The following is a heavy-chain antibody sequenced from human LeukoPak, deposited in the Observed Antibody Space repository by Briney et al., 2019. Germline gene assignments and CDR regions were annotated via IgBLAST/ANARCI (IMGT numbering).Heavy chain of an antibody. J-gene: IGHJ4*02. Sequence: PGGSLILSCAASGFTFSTYGMQWVRQAPGKGLEWVAVILDNGSKAHYADSVRGRFTVSRDNSKNTLYLQMNSLRAEDTAVYYCARDSITGDNSLDYWGRGTLVTVSS. V-gene: IGHV3-33*05. CDR1: GFTFSTYG. CDR2: ILDNGSKA. CDR3: ARDSITGDNSLDY. D-gene: IGHD7-27*01.